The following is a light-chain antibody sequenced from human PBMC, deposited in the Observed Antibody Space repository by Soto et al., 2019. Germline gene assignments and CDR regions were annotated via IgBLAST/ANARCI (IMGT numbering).Light chain of an antibody. J-gene: IGLJ1*01. V-gene: IGLV2-8*01. CDR2: EVT. Sequence: QRARTQPASASGAAGESVTISCTGTSSDVGRYNFVSWYQQHPGKAPKLMIVEVTKRPSGVPDRFSGSKSGNTASLTVSGLQSEDEADYYCSSLAADYNNQDVVASGTKVTV. CDR3: SSLAADYNNQDV. CDR1: SSDVGRYNF.